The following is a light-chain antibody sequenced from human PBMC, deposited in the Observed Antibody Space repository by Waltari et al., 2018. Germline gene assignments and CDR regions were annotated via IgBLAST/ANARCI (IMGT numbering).Light chain of an antibody. CDR3: QQSDSTPWT. J-gene: IGKJ1*01. CDR2: AAS. V-gene: IGKV1-39*01. Sequence: DIQMTQSPSSLSASVGDRVTITCRASQSISTYLNWYQQKPGTAPRLLIYAASSLQSGVPSGFSGSGSGTDFTLTISSLQPEDFATYYCQQSDSTPWTFGQGTKVEIK. CDR1: QSISTY.